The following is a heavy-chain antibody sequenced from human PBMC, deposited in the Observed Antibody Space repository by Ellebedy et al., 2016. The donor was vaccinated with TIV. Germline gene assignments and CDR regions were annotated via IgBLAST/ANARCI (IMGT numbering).Heavy chain of an antibody. J-gene: IGHJ3*02. CDR3: AILQEGYCSSTDCYIAFQI. CDR2: ISAHNGNS. V-gene: IGHV1-18*04. Sequence: ASVKVSXKASSYTFNSYDISWVRQAPGQGLEWMGWISAHNGNSKYAQKLQGRVTMTTDTSTSTAYMELRSLRSDDTAVYYCAILQEGYCSSTDCYIAFQIWGQGTMVTVSS. CDR1: SYTFNSYD. D-gene: IGHD2-2*01.